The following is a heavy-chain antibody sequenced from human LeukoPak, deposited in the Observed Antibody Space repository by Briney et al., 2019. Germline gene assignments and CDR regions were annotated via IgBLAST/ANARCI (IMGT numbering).Heavy chain of an antibody. CDR3: ARAGVYSSSWSHYYYYYYYMDV. V-gene: IGHV4-4*07. CDR2: IYTSGST. CDR1: GGSISSYY. J-gene: IGHJ6*03. D-gene: IGHD6-13*01. Sequence: PSETLSLTCTVSGGSISSYYWSWIRQPAGKGLEWIGRIYTSGSTNYNPSLKGRVTMSVDTSKNQFSLKLSSVTAADTAVYYCARAGVYSSSWSHYYYYYYYMDVWGKGTTVTVSS.